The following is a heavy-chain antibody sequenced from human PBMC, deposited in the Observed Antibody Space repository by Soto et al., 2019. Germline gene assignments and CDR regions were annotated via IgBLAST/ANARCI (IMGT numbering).Heavy chain of an antibody. CDR1: GYTFTGYY. J-gene: IGHJ6*02. Sequence: ASVKVSCKASGYTFTGYYMHWVRQTPGQGLEWMGWINPNSGGTNYAQKFQGRVTMARDTSISTAYMELSRLRSDDTAVYYCARDVNRRWYVSLGYYGMDVWGQGTTVTVSS. CDR3: ARDVNRRWYVSLGYYGMDV. D-gene: IGHD6-13*01. CDR2: INPNSGGT. V-gene: IGHV1-2*02.